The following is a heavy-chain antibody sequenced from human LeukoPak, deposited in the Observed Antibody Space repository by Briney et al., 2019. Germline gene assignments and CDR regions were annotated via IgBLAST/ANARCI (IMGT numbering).Heavy chain of an antibody. CDR1: GFTFSGYG. CDR3: SKAAAGTEYYFDY. V-gene: IGHV3-30*18. J-gene: IGHJ4*02. CDR2: ISCDEDTK. D-gene: IGHD6-13*01. Sequence: PGGSLRLSCAASGFTFSGYGMHWVRQAPGKGMEWVAVISCDEDTKYYADSVKGRFTISRDNSKNTLYLQMDSLRGEDTAVYYCSKAAAGTEYYFDYWGQGTLVTVSS.